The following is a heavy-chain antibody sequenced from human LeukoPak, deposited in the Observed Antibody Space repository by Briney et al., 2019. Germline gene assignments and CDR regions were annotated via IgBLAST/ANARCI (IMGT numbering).Heavy chain of an antibody. CDR2: INPSGGST. CDR3: ARGFYQLLRGALFDY. J-gene: IGHJ4*02. CDR1: GYTFTSYY. D-gene: IGHD2-2*01. Sequence: ASVKVSCKASGYTFTSYYMHWVRQAPGQGLEWMGIINPSGGSTSYAQKFQGRVTMTRDTSTSTVYMELSSLRSEDTAVYYCARGFYQLLRGALFDYWGQGTLVTVSS. V-gene: IGHV1-46*01.